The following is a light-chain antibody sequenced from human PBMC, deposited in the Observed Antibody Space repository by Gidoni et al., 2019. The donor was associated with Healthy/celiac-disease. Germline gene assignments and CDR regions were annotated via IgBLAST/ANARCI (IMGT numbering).Light chain of an antibody. J-gene: IGKJ2*01. CDR2: AAA. CDR3: QQLNSYPPYT. CDR1: QGLSSY. V-gene: IGKV1-9*01. Sequence: DIQFTQSPSFLSASVGDRVTITCRASQGLSSYLAWYQQKPGKDPKLLIYAAATLQSGVPSRFSGSGSGTEFTLTISSLQPEDFATYYCQQLNSYPPYTFGQGTKLEIK.